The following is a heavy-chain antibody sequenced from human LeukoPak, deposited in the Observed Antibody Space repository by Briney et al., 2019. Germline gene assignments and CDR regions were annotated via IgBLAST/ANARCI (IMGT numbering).Heavy chain of an antibody. CDR3: TRAGRYCSGGSCYSFY. CDR2: IIIKAHGGTT. Sequence: GSLRLSCTASGFTFGDYAMSWFRQAPGEGLEWVGFIIIKAHGGTTEYAASVKGRFTISRDDSKSIAYLQMDSLKTEDTAVYYCTRAGRYCSGGSCYSFYWGQGTLVTVS. V-gene: IGHV3-49*03. J-gene: IGHJ4*02. D-gene: IGHD2-15*01. CDR1: GFTFGDYA.